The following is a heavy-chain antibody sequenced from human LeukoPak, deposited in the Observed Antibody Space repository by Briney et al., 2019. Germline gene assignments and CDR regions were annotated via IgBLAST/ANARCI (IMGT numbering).Heavy chain of an antibody. CDR2: IRYDGSNK. Sequence: GGSLRLSCAASGFSFSSYGMHWVRQAPGKGLEWVSFIRYDGSNKYYADSVKGRVTISRDNSKNTLYLQMNSLRTEDTAVYYCAKDVEIAAAGTNFDQWGQGTPVTVS. J-gene: IGHJ4*02. CDR3: AKDVEIAAAGTNFDQ. CDR1: GFSFSSYG. V-gene: IGHV3-30*02. D-gene: IGHD6-13*01.